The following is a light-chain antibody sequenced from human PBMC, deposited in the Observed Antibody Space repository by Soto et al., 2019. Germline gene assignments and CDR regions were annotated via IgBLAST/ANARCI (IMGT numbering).Light chain of an antibody. V-gene: IGKV3-11*01. J-gene: IGKJ3*01. CDR3: QQRSNWPSFT. CDR1: QSLSSY. Sequence: EIVLTQSPAPLSLSPGERATLSCRASQSLSSYLAWYQQKPGQAPRLLIYDASNRATGIPARFSGSGSGTDFTLTISSLEPEDFAVYYCQQRSNWPSFTFGPGTKVDIK. CDR2: DAS.